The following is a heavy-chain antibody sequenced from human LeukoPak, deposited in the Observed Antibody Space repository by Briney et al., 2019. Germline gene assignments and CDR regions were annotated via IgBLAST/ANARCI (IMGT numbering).Heavy chain of an antibody. CDR2: IWYDGSNK. V-gene: IGHV3-33*01. CDR1: GFSFNEFG. J-gene: IGHJ4*02. CDR3: ARDRPTGIYDSIDY. D-gene: IGHD1-26*01. Sequence: GSLRLSSAASGFSFNEFGVHWVRQAPGQGLEWVALIWYDGSNKYYADSVKGRFTISRDNSKNTVYLQMNSLRVEDTAIYYCARDRPTGIYDSIDYWGQGTLATVSS.